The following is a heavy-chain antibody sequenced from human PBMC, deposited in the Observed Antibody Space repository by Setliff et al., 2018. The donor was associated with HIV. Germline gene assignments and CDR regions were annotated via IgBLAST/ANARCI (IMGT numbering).Heavy chain of an antibody. Sequence: SETLSLTCTVSGDSTSSCISTHYWTWIRQPAGKGLEWIGHTHSSGSSRYNPSLESRVTISVGPSKNQFSLKVSPVTAADTAVYYCAGVGMTTTYYWGQGTLVTVSS. D-gene: IGHD4-17*01. CDR3: AGVGMTTTYY. J-gene: IGHJ4*02. V-gene: IGHV4-4*07. CDR1: GDSTSSCISTHY. CDR2: THSSGSS.